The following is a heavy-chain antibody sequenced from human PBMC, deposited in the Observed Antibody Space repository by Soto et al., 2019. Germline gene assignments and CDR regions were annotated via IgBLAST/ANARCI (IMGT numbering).Heavy chain of an antibody. CDR3: ATISDRGIAAALDF. V-gene: IGHV3-23*01. D-gene: IGHD6-13*01. CDR2: ISGSGGTT. CDR1: TFIFTNYA. J-gene: IGHJ4*02. Sequence: EVQLLESGGGLVQPGGSLRLSCAASTFIFTNYAMSWVRQAPGEGLEWVSAISGSGGTTYYAESVKGRFSISRDNSKNTPYLQLNSLRVEDTAIYYCATISDRGIAAALDFWGQGTLVTVSS.